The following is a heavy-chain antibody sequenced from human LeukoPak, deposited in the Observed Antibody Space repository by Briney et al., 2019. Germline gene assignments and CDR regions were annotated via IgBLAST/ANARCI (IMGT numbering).Heavy chain of an antibody. CDR1: GFTFSDYS. J-gene: IGHJ4*02. CDR3: AREGDRGVVVADYFDF. CDR2: ISGRSGAI. D-gene: IGHD5-12*01. Sequence: GGSLRLSCAASGFTFSDYSMAWVRQAPGKGLEWVSVISGRSGAIFYADSVKGRFTISRDNSKNMLHLQVSSVRAEGTAVYYCAREGDRGVVVADYFDFWGQGTVVTVSS. V-gene: IGHV3-23*01.